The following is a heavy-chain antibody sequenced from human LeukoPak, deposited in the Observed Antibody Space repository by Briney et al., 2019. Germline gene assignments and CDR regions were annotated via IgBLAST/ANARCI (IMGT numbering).Heavy chain of an antibody. D-gene: IGHD2-2*01. J-gene: IGHJ3*02. CDR3: ARDLSLFGTSHIVVVPAPNAFDI. CDR1: GGSISSSSYY. V-gene: IGHV4-39*07. Sequence: SETLSLTCTVSGGSISSSSYYWGWIRQPPGKGLEWIGSIYYSGSTYYNPSLKSRVTISVDTSKNQFSLKLSSVTAVDTAVYYCARDLSLFGTSHIVVVPAPNAFDIWGQGTMVTVSS. CDR2: IYYSGST.